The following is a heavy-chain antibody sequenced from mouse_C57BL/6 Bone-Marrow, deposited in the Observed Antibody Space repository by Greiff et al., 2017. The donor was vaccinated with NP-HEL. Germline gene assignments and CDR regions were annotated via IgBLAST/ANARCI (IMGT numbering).Heavy chain of an antibody. CDR3: ARNTVYYYGSSYERYFDV. Sequence: QVHVKQSGPGLVAPSQSLSITCTVSGFSLTSYAISWVRQPPGKGLEWLGVIWTGGGTNYNSALKSRLSISKDNSKSQVFLKMNSLQTDDTARYYCARNTVYYYGSSYERYFDVWGTGTTVTVSS. J-gene: IGHJ1*03. CDR1: GFSLTSYA. CDR2: IWTGGGT. V-gene: IGHV2-9-1*01. D-gene: IGHD1-1*01.